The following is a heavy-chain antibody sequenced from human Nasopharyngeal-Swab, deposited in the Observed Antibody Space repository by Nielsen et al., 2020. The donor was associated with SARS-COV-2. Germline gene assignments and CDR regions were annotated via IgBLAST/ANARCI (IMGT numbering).Heavy chain of an antibody. J-gene: IGHJ6*02. CDR3: ARDRVVVVTGSSSDYYYYGVDV. Sequence: ASAKAPCKASGYTFTSHDINWVRQATAQGLEWMGWMNPNSGNTGYAQKFQGRVTMTRNTSISTAYMELSSLRSEDTAVCYCARDRVVVVTGSSSDYYYYGVDVWGQGTTVTVSS. CDR1: GYTFTSHD. V-gene: IGHV1-8*01. CDR2: MNPNSGNT. D-gene: IGHD2-21*02.